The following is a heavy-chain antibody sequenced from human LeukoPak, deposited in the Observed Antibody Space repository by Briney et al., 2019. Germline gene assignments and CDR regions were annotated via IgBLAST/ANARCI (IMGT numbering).Heavy chain of an antibody. CDR2: MYNRGST. D-gene: IGHD6-19*01. CDR3: ARAEKAVTGTLDS. J-gene: IGHJ4*02. CDR1: GDSISNYY. V-gene: IGHV4-59*01. Sequence: SETLSLTCTVSGDSISNYYWSWIRQSPGKELEWIGYMYNRGSTIYNPSLKSRVTISTATSNNQFSLRITSVTAADTAVYYCARAEKAVTGTLDSWGQGTLITVSS.